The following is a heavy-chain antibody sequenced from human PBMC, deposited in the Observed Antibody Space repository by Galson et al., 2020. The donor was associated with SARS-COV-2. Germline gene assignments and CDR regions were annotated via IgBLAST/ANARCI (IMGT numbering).Heavy chain of an antibody. D-gene: IGHD5-12*01. J-gene: IGHJ4*02. CDR2: IYPGDSDT. Sequence: AESLKISCKGSGYSFTSYWVGWVRQMPGKGLEWMGIIYPGDSDTRYRPSFQGQVSISADKSISTAYLQWSSLKASDTAMYYCARQRRDGYAFDYWGQGTLVIVSS. CDR3: ARQRRDGYAFDY. CDR1: GYSFTSYW. V-gene: IGHV5-51*01.